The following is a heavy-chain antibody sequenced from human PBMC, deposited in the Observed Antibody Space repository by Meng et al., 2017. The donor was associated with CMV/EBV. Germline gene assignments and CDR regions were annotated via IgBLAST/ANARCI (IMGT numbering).Heavy chain of an antibody. CDR1: GGSISSSSYY. J-gene: IGHJ4*02. CDR2: IYYSGST. V-gene: IGHV4-39*01. D-gene: IGHD6-6*01. Sequence: SETLSLTCTVSGGSISSSSYYWGWIRQPPGKGLEWIGSIYYSGSTYYNPSLKSRVTISVDTSKNQFSLKLSSVTAADTAVYYCARLGDSSSPEGSFDYWGQGTLVTVSS. CDR3: ARLGDSSSPEGSFDY.